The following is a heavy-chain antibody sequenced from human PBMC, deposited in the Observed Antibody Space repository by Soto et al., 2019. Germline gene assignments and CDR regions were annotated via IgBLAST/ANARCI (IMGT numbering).Heavy chain of an antibody. CDR2: IYYSGST. CDR1: GGSISSGDYY. Sequence: SETLSLTCTVSGGSISSGDYYWSWIRQPPGKGLEWIGYIYYSGSTYYNPSLKSRVTISVDTSKNQFSLKLSSVTAAETAVYYCARGPQWWLVQGTNWFEPWGQGTLVTVSS. CDR3: ARGPQWWLVQGTNWFEP. V-gene: IGHV4-30-4*01. J-gene: IGHJ5*02. D-gene: IGHD6-19*01.